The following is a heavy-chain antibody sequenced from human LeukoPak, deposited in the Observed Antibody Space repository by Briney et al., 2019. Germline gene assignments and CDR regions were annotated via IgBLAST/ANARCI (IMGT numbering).Heavy chain of an antibody. CDR1: GYTFTSYG. J-gene: IGHJ4*02. Sequence: ASVKVSCKASGYTFTSYGISWVRQAPGQGLEWMGWISAYNGNTNYAQKLQGRVTMTTDTSTSTAYMELRSLRSDDTAVYYCARDLGYCSGTSCANTFDYWGQGTLVTVSS. CDR3: ARDLGYCSGTSCANTFDY. CDR2: ISAYNGNT. V-gene: IGHV1-18*01. D-gene: IGHD2-2*01.